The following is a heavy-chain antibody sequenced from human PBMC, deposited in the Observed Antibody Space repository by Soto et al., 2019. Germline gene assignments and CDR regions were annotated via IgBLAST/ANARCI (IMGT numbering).Heavy chain of an antibody. CDR3: ARGPYCGEECYFAY. D-gene: IGHD3-10*01. CDR2: IYNSGII. V-gene: IGHV4-4*07. Sequence: QVHLQESGPGLVKPSETLSLTCSVFGDSISRYYWSCIRQPAGKGLEFIGRIYNSGIINYNPSLESRVTMSVDPSKNQISLQLSSATAADTAMYYCARGPYCGEECYFAYWGQGTLVTVSP. J-gene: IGHJ4*02. CDR1: GDSISRYY.